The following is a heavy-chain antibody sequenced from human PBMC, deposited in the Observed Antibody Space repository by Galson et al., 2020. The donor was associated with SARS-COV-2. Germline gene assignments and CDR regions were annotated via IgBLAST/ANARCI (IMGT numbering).Heavy chain of an antibody. J-gene: IGHJ3*02. V-gene: IGHV4-31*01. CDR3: ARATRFTILGVVSAFDI. CDR1: GGSISSGGYY. D-gene: IGHD3-3*01. CDR2: IYYSGST. Sequence: SETLSLTCTVSGGSISSGGYYWSWIRQHPGKGLEWIGYIYYSGSTYYNPSLKSLVTISVDTSKNQFSLKLSSVTAADTAVYYCARATRFTILGVVSAFDIWGQGTMVTVSS.